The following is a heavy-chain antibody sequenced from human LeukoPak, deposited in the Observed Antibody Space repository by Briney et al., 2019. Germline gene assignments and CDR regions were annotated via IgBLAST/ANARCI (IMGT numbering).Heavy chain of an antibody. CDR1: GGSISSYY. J-gene: IGHJ5*02. CDR2: IYNSGST. D-gene: IGHD3-10*01. Sequence: PSETLSLTCTDSGGSISSYYWSWIRQPPGKGLEGIGYIYNSGSTNYNPSLKSRVTISVDKSKNQFSLKLSSVTAADTAVYYCARDRDREGLITMVRGVNWFDPWGQGTLVTVSS. CDR3: ARDRDREGLITMVRGVNWFDP. V-gene: IGHV4-59*12.